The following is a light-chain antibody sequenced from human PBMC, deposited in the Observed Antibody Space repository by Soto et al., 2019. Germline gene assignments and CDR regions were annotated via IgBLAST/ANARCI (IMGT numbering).Light chain of an antibody. V-gene: IGLV2-11*01. J-gene: IGLJ1*01. CDR3: CPYAGSYLYV. CDR2: DVS. Sequence: QSALTQPRSVSGSPGQSVTISCTGTSSDVGGYNYVSWYQQHPGKAPKLMIYDVSKRPSGVPDRFSGSKSGNTASLTISGLQAEDEADYYCCPYAGSYLYVFGTGTKLT. CDR1: SSDVGGYNY.